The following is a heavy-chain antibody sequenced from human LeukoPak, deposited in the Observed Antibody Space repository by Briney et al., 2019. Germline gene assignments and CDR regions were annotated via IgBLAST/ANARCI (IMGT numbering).Heavy chain of an antibody. CDR3: ARGYCSGGSCYYDY. V-gene: IGHV4-34*01. J-gene: IGHJ4*02. CDR1: GGSFSGYY. CDR2: INHSGST. D-gene: IGHD2-15*01. Sequence: SETLSLTCAVYGGSFSGYYWSWIRQPPGKGLEWIGEINHSGSTNYNPSLKSRVTISVDTSKNQFSLKLSPVTAADTAVYYCARGYCSGGSCYYDYWGQGTLVTVSS.